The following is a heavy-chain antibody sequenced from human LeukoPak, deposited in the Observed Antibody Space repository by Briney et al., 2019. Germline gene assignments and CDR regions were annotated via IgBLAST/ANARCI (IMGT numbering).Heavy chain of an antibody. J-gene: IGHJ4*02. Sequence: GGSLRLSCAASGFTFSRYWMHWVRQAPGKGPVWVSRINTDGGTTTYADSAKGRFTISRDNAKNTLYLQMNSLKAEDTAVYYCARPALNSGWFDYWGQGTLVTVSS. CDR1: GFTFSRYW. D-gene: IGHD6-19*01. CDR2: INTDGGTT. CDR3: ARPALNSGWFDY. V-gene: IGHV3-74*03.